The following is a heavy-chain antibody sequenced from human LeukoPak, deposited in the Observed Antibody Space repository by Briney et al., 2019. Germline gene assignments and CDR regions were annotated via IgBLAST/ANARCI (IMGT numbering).Heavy chain of an antibody. D-gene: IGHD5-18*01. CDR2: ISSSSSTI. CDR1: GLTFSSYS. Sequence: GGSLRLSCAASGLTFSSYSMNWVRQAPGKGLEWVSYISSSSSTIYYADPVKGRFTISRDNAKNSLYLQMNRLRDEDTAVYYCARDRGSIQLWEKDYWGQGTLVTVSS. CDR3: ARDRGSIQLWEKDY. J-gene: IGHJ4*02. V-gene: IGHV3-48*02.